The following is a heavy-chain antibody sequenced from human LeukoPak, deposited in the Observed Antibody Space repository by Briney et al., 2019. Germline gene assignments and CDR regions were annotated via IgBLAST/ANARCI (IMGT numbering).Heavy chain of an antibody. Sequence: SVKVSCKASGDTFNRYAITWVRQAPGHGLEWMGGILPILGTVNYAEKFQGRVTITTEASTRTAYMELSSLISDDTAVYYCATAQIYCGGNSCYDAFFDYWGQGTRVTVSS. D-gene: IGHD2-21*01. J-gene: IGHJ4*02. CDR2: ILPILGTV. CDR1: GDTFNRYA. CDR3: ATAQIYCGGNSCYDAFFDY. V-gene: IGHV1-69*05.